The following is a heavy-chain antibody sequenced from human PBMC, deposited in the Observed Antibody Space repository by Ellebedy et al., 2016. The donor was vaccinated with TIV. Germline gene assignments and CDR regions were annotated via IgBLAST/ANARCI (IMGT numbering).Heavy chain of an antibody. J-gene: IGHJ2*01. CDR2: ISGSGGST. V-gene: IGHV3-23*01. Sequence: GESLKISCAASGFTFSSYAMSWVRQAPGKGLEWVSAISGSGGSTYYADSVKGRFTISRDTSKNTLSLQMNSLRAEDTAVYYCARANRLSSGWSRTYWYFDLWGRGTLVTVSS. CDR1: GFTFSSYA. D-gene: IGHD6-19*01. CDR3: ARANRLSSGWSRTYWYFDL.